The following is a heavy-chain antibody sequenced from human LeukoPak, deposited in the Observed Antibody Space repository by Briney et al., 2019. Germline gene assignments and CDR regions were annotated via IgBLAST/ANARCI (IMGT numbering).Heavy chain of an antibody. CDR2: IYTSGST. J-gene: IGHJ4*02. CDR3: ARHRRWLLGPYYFDY. CDR1: GGSISSSSYY. V-gene: IGHV4-61*05. D-gene: IGHD5-24*01. Sequence: PSETLSLTCTVSGGSISSSSYYWSWIRQPPGKGLEWIGYIYTSGSTNYNPSLKSRVTISVDTSKNQFSLKLSSVTAADTAVYYCARHRRWLLGPYYFDYWGQGTLVTVSS.